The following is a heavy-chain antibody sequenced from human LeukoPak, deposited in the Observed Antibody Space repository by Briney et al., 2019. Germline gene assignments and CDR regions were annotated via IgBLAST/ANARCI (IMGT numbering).Heavy chain of an antibody. V-gene: IGHV3-30*03. J-gene: IGHJ4*02. CDR3: ARVAAYYDFWTFDY. CDR1: GFTFSSYG. CDR2: ISYDGSNK. Sequence: PGGSLGLSCAASGFTFSSYGMHWVRQAPGKGLEWVAVISYDGSNKYYADSVKGRFTISRDNSKNTLYLQMNSLRAEDTAVYYCARVAAYYDFWTFDYWGQGTLVTVSS. D-gene: IGHD3-3*01.